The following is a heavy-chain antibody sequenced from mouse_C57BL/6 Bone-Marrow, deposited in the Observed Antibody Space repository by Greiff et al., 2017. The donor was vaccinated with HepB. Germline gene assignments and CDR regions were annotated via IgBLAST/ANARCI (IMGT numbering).Heavy chain of an antibody. V-gene: IGHV1-69*01. J-gene: IGHJ4*01. Sequence: QVQLQQPGAELVMPGASVKLSCKASGYTFTSYWMHWVKQRPGQGLEWIGEIDPSDSYTNYNQKFKGKSTLTVDKSSSTAYMQLSSLTSEDSAVYYCARSSYDYDFYYYAMDYWGQGTSVTVSS. CDR1: GYTFTSYW. CDR3: ARSSYDYDFYYYAMDY. D-gene: IGHD2-4*01. CDR2: IDPSDSYT.